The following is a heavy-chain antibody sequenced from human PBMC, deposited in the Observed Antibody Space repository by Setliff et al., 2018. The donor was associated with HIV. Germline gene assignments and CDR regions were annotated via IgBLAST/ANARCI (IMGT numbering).Heavy chain of an antibody. CDR1: GGSFSGFY. D-gene: IGHD6-13*01. CDR3: ANFLPDTAAAGPRFDY. Sequence: PSETLSLTCAVYGGSFSGFYWSWIRQPPGEGLEWIGEINHSGSTTYNPSLKSRVTISVDTSKNHFSLKLSSVTAADTAVYYCANFLPDTAAAGPRFDYWGQGTLVTVSS. CDR2: INHSGST. J-gene: IGHJ4*02. V-gene: IGHV4-34*01.